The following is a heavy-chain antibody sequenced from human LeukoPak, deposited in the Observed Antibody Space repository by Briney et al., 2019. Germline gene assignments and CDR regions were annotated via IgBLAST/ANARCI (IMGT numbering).Heavy chain of an antibody. V-gene: IGHV4-39*01. CDR3: AGQYDFWSGSGQKNWFDP. CDR2: IYYSGST. J-gene: IGHJ5*02. D-gene: IGHD3-3*01. Sequence: SETLSLTCTVFGGSISSSSYYWGWIRQPPGKGLEWIGSIYYSGSTYQNPSLKSRVTISEDTSKNQFSLKLSSVTVADTAVYYCAGQYDFWSGSGQKNWFDPWGQGTLVTVSP. CDR1: GGSISSSSYY.